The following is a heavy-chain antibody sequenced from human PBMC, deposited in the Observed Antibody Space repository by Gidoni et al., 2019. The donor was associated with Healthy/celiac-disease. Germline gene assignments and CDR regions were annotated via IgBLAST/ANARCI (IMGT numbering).Heavy chain of an antibody. CDR2: IWYYGSNK. CDR1: GFTFSSYG. Sequence: QVQLVESGGGVVQPGRSLRLSCAASGFTFSSYGMHWVRQAPGKGLEWVAVIWYYGSNKYYADSVKGRFTISRDNSKNTLYLQMNSLRAEDTAVYYCARERDKLVVPAAMDVWGQGTTVTVSS. J-gene: IGHJ6*02. V-gene: IGHV3-33*01. D-gene: IGHD2-2*01. CDR3: ARERDKLVVPAAMDV.